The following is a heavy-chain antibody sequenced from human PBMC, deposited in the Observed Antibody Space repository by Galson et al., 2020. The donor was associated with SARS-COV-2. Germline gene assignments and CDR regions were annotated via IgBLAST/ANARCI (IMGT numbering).Heavy chain of an antibody. CDR3: ARDLALWFENRDAFDI. J-gene: IGHJ3*02. CDR2: INPNSGGT. CDR1: GYTFTCYY. Sequence: ASVNVSCKASGYTFTCYYMHWVRQAPGQGLEWMGWINPNSGGTNYAQKFQGRVTMTRDTSISTAYMELSRLRSDDTAVYYCARDLALWFENRDAFDIWGQGTMVTVSS. D-gene: IGHD3-10*01. V-gene: IGHV1-2*02.